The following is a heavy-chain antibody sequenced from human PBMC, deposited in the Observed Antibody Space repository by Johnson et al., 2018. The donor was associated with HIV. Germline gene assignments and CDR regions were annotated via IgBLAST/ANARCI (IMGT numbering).Heavy chain of an antibody. J-gene: IGHJ3*02. D-gene: IGHD3-3*01. Sequence: QVQLVESGGGLVQPGGSLRLSCAASGFTFSSYAMSWVRQAPGKGLEWVAVMWYDGSNKYYADSVKGRFTISRDNSKNTLYLQMNSLKIEDTAVYYCTDYNFWTKRAFDIWGQGTMVTVSS. V-gene: IGHV3-33*08. CDR1: GFTFSSYA. CDR3: TDYNFWTKRAFDI. CDR2: MWYDGSNK.